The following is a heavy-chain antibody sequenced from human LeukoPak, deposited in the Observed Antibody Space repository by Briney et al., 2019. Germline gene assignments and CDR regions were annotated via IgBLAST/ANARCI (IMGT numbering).Heavy chain of an antibody. CDR1: GFTFNNYN. V-gene: IGHV3-48*02. CDR2: ISFSTTTI. J-gene: IGHJ6*03. CDR3: ARGGGSIRHSYYYYVDV. D-gene: IGHD2-15*01. Sequence: GGSLRLSCAASGFTFNNYNMNWVRQAPGKGLEWVSFISFSTTTIYYADSVKGRFTISRDNAKNSLYLQMNSLRDEDTALYYCARGGGSIRHSYYYYVDVWGKGTTVTVSS.